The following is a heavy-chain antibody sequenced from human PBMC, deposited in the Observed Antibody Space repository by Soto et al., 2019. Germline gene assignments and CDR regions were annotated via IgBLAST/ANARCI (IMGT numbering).Heavy chain of an antibody. V-gene: IGHV4-4*07. CDR3: ARERGDDSRGYYCDC. CDR1: GASIRSYY. Sequence: PSEPRSLTCTVSGASIRSYYWTWIRQRAGKGLEWIGRIYASGTNYNPSLKSRVIMSVDTSKNQFSLNLNSVTAADTAVYYCARERGDDSRGYYCDCWGQGNMVSVSS. J-gene: IGHJ4*02. D-gene: IGHD3-22*01. CDR2: IYASGT.